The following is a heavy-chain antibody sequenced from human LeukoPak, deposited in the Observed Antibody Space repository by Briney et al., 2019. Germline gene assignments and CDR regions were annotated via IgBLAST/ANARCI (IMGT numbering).Heavy chain of an antibody. D-gene: IGHD3-10*01. V-gene: IGHV3-20*01. CDR3: VGSDGSFDI. CDR1: GFTFDDYG. CDR2: INWNGGST. J-gene: IGHJ3*02. Sequence: GGSLRLSCAASGFTFDDYGMSWVRQAPGKGLEWVSGINWNGGSTGYADSVKGRFTVSRDNAKNSLYLQMNSLRAEDTALYHCVGSDGSFDIWGQGTMVTVSS.